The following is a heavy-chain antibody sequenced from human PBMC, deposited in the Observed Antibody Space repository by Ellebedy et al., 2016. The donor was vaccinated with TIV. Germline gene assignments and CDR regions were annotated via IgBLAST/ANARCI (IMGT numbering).Heavy chain of an antibody. J-gene: IGHJ5*02. D-gene: IGHD2-15*01. CDR2: ISYDGSNK. CDR3: ARDWPHIVVVVAATHSGFDP. V-gene: IGHV3-30-3*01. CDR1: GFTFSSYA. Sequence: GGSLRLSXAASGFTFSSYAMHWVRQAPGKGLEWVAVISYDGSNKYYADSVKGRFTISRDNSKNTLYLQMNSLRAEDTAVYYCARDWPHIVVVVAATHSGFDPWGQGTLVTVPS.